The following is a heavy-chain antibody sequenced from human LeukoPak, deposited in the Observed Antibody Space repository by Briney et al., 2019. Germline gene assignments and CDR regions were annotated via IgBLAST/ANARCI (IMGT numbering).Heavy chain of an antibody. CDR3: ARGGGSYLFQH. J-gene: IGHJ1*01. D-gene: IGHD1-26*01. V-gene: IGHV3-21*01. CDR1: GFTFSTYS. CDR2: ITGSSIII. Sequence: PGGSLRLSCAPSGFTFSTYSMNCVRQSPGPGLEWVSSITGSSIIIYYADSVKGRFTISRDNAKKALDLQMDSLRAQDTAVYYCARGGGSYLFQHWGQGTLVTVSS.